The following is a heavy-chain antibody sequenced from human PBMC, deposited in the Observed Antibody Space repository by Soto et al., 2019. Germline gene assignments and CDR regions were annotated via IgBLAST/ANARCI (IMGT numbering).Heavy chain of an antibody. CDR2: IILALGTP. V-gene: IGHV1-69*01. Sequence: QVLLVQSGAEMKQPGSSVSVSCRASGDSFTNYAFTWVRQAPGQGPEWLGGIILALGTPHYSQRFQGRLTITADESSSKVYMELGSLRLDDTAVYYCGRYCTNTKCRGGYYLDLWGQGTLLTVS. CDR3: GRYCTNTKCRGGYYLDL. CDR1: GDSFTNYA. J-gene: IGHJ5*02. D-gene: IGHD2-8*01.